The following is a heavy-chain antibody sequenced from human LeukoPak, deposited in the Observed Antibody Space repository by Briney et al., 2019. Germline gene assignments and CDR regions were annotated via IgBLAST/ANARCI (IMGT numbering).Heavy chain of an antibody. CDR3: ARASPWGVVVPAAGFDY. D-gene: IGHD2-2*01. J-gene: IGHJ4*02. Sequence: ASVKVSCKASGGTFSSYAISWVRQAPGQGLEWMGGIIPIFGTANYAQKFQGRVTITADESTSTAYMELSSLRSEDTAVYYCARASPWGVVVPAAGFDYWGQGTLVTVSS. CDR2: IIPIFGTA. CDR1: GGTFSSYA. V-gene: IGHV1-69*13.